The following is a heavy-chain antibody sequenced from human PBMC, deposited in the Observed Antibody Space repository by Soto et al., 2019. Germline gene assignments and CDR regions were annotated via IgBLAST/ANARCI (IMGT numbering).Heavy chain of an antibody. CDR3: ATDFRYYDSSGPREWFDP. J-gene: IGHJ5*02. D-gene: IGHD3-22*01. Sequence: ASVKVSCKVSGYTLTELSMHWVRQAPGKGLEWMGGFDPEDGETIYAQKFQGRVTMTEDTSTDTAYMELSSLRSEDTAVYYCATDFRYYDSSGPREWFDPWGQGTLVTVSS. V-gene: IGHV1-24*01. CDR1: GYTLTELS. CDR2: FDPEDGET.